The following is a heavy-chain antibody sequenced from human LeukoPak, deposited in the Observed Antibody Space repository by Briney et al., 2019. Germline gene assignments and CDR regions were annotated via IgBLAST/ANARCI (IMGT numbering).Heavy chain of an antibody. V-gene: IGHV1-46*01. CDR2: INPSGGST. CDR1: GYTFTSYY. CDR3: ARGTTVTTYGDAFDI. J-gene: IGHJ3*02. D-gene: IGHD4-17*01. Sequence: ASVKVSCKASGYTFTSYYMHWVRQAPGQGPEWMGIINPSGGSTSYAQKFQGRVIMTRDMSTSTVYMELSSLRSEDTAVYYCARGTTVTTYGDAFDIWGQGTMVTVSS.